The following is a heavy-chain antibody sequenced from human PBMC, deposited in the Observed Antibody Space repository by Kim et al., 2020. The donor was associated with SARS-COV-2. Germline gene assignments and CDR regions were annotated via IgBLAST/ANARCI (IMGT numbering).Heavy chain of an antibody. CDR1: GGSFSGYY. Sequence: SETLSLTCAVYGGSFSGYYWSWIRQPPGKGLEWIGEINHSGSTNYNPSLKSRVTISVDTSKNQFSLKLSSVTAADTAVYYCARGRSTRPSTGLRYSSSSRLSLDPWGQGTLVTVSS. CDR3: ARGRSTRPSTGLRYSSSSRLSLDP. J-gene: IGHJ5*02. V-gene: IGHV4-34*01. D-gene: IGHD6-6*01. CDR2: INHSGST.